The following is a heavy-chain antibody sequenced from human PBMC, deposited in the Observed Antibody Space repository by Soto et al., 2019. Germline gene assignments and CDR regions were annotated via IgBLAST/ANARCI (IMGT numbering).Heavy chain of an antibody. D-gene: IGHD2-2*01. J-gene: IGHJ5*02. V-gene: IGHV1-2*04. CDR3: ARVPRYSSDIVEVPAGMLEEWFHP. CDR2: INPNSGGT. Sequence: ASVKVSCKASGYTFTGYYMHWVRQAPGQGLEWMGWINPNSGGTNYAQKLQGWVTMTRDTSTSTAYMELRSLRSDDTAEYYCARVPRYSSDIVEVPAGMLEEWFHPWDQGTLVTVSS. CDR1: GYTFTGYY.